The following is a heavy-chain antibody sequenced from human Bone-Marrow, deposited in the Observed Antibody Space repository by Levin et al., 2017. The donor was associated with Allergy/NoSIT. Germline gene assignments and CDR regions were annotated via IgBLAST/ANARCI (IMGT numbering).Heavy chain of an antibody. D-gene: IGHD5/OR15-5a*01. CDR2: IKGISERGTT. Sequence: GESLKISCAASGFYFNNAWMNWVRQAPGKGLEWVGRIKGISERGTTDYAAPVKGRFTLSRYDSKNTLYLQMDSLKIEDTTVYDCTTMSRYWGRGTLVTVSS. CDR3: TTMSRY. V-gene: IGHV3-15*01. CDR1: GFYFNNAW. J-gene: IGHJ4*02.